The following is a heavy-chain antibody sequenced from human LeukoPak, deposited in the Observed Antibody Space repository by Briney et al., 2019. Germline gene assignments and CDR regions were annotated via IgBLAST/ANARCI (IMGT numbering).Heavy chain of an antibody. Sequence: SGGSLRLSCAASGFTFSDYYMSWIRQAPGKGLEWVSYNSSSGSTIYYADSVKGRFTISRDNAKNSLYLQMNSLRAEDTAVYYCARDAVTMVRGVNYWGQGTLVTVSS. CDR1: GFTFSDYY. CDR2: NSSSGSTI. CDR3: ARDAVTMVRGVNY. V-gene: IGHV3-11*01. D-gene: IGHD3-10*01. J-gene: IGHJ4*02.